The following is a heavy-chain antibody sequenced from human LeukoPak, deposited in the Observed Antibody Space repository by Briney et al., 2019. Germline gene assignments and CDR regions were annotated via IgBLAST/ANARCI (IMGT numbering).Heavy chain of an antibody. V-gene: IGHV3-21*01. CDR3: ARKRSGEFDY. CDR2: ISSSSSYI. D-gene: IGHD2-15*01. CDR1: GCTFSSYS. J-gene: IGHJ4*02. Sequence: KTGGSMRLSCAASGCTFSSYSMNWVRQAPGKGLEWVSSISSSSSYIYYADSVKGRFTIARDNVKNSLYLQLNSLTAEDTAVYYCARKRSGEFDYWGQGTLVTVSS.